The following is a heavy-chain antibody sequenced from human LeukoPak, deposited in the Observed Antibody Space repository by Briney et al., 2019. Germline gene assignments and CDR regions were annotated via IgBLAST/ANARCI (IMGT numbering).Heavy chain of an antibody. J-gene: IGHJ4*02. D-gene: IGHD6-13*01. CDR1: GGSISSGGYY. CDR2: IYYSGST. CDR3: ARGDSSTWYRGYFDY. V-gene: IGHV4-31*11. Sequence: PSETLSLTCAVSGGSISSGGYYWSWLRQHPGKGLEWIGYIYYSGSTYYNPSLKSRVTISVDTSKNQFSLKLSSVTAADTAVYYCARGDSSTWYRGYFDYWGQGTLVTVSS.